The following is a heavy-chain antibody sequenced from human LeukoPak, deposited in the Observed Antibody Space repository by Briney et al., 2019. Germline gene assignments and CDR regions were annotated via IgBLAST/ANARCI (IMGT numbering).Heavy chain of an antibody. D-gene: IGHD6-6*01. J-gene: IGHJ5*02. V-gene: IGHV3-23*01. CDR1: GFTFSSYA. CDR2: ISGSGGST. Sequence: PGGSLRLSCAASGFTFSSYAMSSVRQAPGKGLEWVSAISGSGGSTYYADSVKGRFTISRDNSKNTLYLQMNSLRAEDTAVYYCAKAPEYSSSSVSWFDPWGQGTLVTVSS. CDR3: AKAPEYSSSSVSWFDP.